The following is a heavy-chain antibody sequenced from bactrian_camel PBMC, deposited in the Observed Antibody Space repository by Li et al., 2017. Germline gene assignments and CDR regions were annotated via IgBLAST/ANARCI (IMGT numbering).Heavy chain of an antibody. Sequence: HVQLVESGGGSVQPGGSLRLSCTVSGYSFSSDCMAWFRQRPGQEREGVAAMYTGGGSIFYADSVKGRFTISKDNAKNTLYLHMNNLKPEDTGVYYCAGRGNSWCANPPLSRTFGFWGQRTQVTVS. CDR2: MYTGGGSI. D-gene: IGHD1*01. CDR3: AGRGNSWCANPPLSRTFGF. CDR1: GYSFSSDC. V-gene: IGHV3S1*01. J-gene: IGHJ6*01.